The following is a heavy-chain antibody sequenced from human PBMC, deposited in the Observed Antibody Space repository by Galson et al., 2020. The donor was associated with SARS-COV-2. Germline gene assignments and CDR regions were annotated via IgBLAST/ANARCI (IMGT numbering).Heavy chain of an antibody. CDR3: ASVGCSSTSCYYYYGMDV. CDR1: GFTFKSFG. J-gene: IGHJ6*02. CDR2: ISYDGSNK. D-gene: IGHD2-2*01. V-gene: IGHV3-30*03. Sequence: TGGSLRLSCTASGFTFKSFGIHWVRQAPGKGLEWVAVISYDGSNKYYADSVKGRFTISRDNAKNTLYLQMNSLRAEDTAVYYCASVGCSSTSCYYYYGMDVWGQGTTVTVSS.